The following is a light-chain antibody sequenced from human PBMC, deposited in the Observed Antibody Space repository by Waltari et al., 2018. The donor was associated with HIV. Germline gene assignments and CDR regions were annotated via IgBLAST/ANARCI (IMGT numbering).Light chain of an antibody. J-gene: IGKJ1*01. Sequence: VMSQSPATLSVSPGDSANLSCRDSQAVSNTVAWYQQKPGQAPRLLIYGASTRATGIPDRFSGSGSGTEFTLTISSLQSEDFALYFCQQYNNWPTWTFGQGTKVEIK. V-gene: IGKV3-15*01. CDR3: QQYNNWPTWT. CDR2: GAS. CDR1: QAVSNT.